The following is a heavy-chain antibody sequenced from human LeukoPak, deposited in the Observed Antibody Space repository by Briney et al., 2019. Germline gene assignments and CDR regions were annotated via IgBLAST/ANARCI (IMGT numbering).Heavy chain of an antibody. V-gene: IGHV3-23*01. CDR2: IGGTGDTT. CDR3: VKDRFSTSPSYFDY. J-gene: IGHJ4*02. D-gene: IGHD2-2*01. CDR1: GFTFSRSA. Sequence: GGSLRLSCAAAGFTFSRSAMSWVRQAPGKGLEWVSGIGGTGDTTYYADSVKGRFINSRDNSKNTLFLQMNSLRAEDTAVYYCVKDRFSTSPSYFDYWGQGTLVAVSS.